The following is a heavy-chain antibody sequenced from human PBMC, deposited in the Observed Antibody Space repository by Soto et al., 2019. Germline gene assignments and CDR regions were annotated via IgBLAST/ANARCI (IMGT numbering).Heavy chain of an antibody. D-gene: IGHD3-10*01. V-gene: IGHV1-18*01. Sequence: ASVKVSCKASGYTFTSYGISWVRQAPGQGLEWMGWISAYNGNTNYAQKLQGRVTMTTDTSTSTAYMELRSLRSDDTAVYYCARDVPLSQSYYYGSGGYYNGDYWGQGALVTVYS. J-gene: IGHJ4*02. CDR2: ISAYNGNT. CDR1: GYTFTSYG. CDR3: ARDVPLSQSYYYGSGGYYNGDY.